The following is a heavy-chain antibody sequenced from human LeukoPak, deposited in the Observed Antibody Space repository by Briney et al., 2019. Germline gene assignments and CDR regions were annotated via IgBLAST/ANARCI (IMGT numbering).Heavy chain of an antibody. V-gene: IGHV4-39*01. Sequence: SETLSLTCTVSGGSISSSSYYWGWIRQPPGKGLEWIGSMYYSGSTYYNPSLRGRVTISVDTSKNQFSLKLSSVTAADTAVYYCARLMSGSWYVYYMDVWGKGTTVTISS. CDR3: ARLMSGSWYVYYMDV. CDR1: GGSISSSSYY. CDR2: MYYSGST. J-gene: IGHJ6*03. D-gene: IGHD6-13*01.